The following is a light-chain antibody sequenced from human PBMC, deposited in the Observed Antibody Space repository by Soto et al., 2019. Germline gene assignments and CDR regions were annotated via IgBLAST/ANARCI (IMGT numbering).Light chain of an antibody. CDR2: DAS. Sequence: EMVMTQSPATLSVSPGERGTLSCRASQSVNSNLAWYQQKPGQAPRLLIYDASTRATDIPARFSGSGSGTEFTLTISSLQSEDSAVYYCQQYNNWPPRYTFGQGTKLEIK. CDR3: QQYNNWPPRYT. V-gene: IGKV3-15*01. J-gene: IGKJ2*01. CDR1: QSVNSN.